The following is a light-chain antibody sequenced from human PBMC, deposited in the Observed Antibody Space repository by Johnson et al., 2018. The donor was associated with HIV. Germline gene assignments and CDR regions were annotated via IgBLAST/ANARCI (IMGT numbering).Light chain of an antibody. CDR1: SSNIENYF. J-gene: IGLJ1*01. CDR2: EDN. Sequence: QSVLTQPPSVSAAPGQRVNISCSGNSSNIENYFVSWYQQLPGAAPRLLIYEDNKRPSGIPDRFSGSKSGASATLGITGLQTGDEADYYCGVWDASLSPHSVFGTGTTVSVL. CDR3: GVWDASLSPHSV. V-gene: IGLV1-51*02.